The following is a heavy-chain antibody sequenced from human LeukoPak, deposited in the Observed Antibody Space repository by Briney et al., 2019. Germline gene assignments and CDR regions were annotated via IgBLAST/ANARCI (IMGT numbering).Heavy chain of an antibody. CDR1: GYTFTSYG. V-gene: IGHV1-18*01. Sequence: GASVKVSCKASGYTFTSYGISWVRQAPGQGLEWMGWISAYNGNTNYAQKLQGRVTMTTDTSTSTAYMELRSLRSDDTAVYHCARAGFGWELPRGLDYYYMDVWGKGTTVTVSS. J-gene: IGHJ6*03. D-gene: IGHD1-26*01. CDR3: ARAGFGWELPRGLDYYYMDV. CDR2: ISAYNGNT.